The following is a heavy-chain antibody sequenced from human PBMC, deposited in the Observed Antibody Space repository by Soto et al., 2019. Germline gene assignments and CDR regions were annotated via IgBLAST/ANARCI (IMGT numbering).Heavy chain of an antibody. V-gene: IGHV4-30-4*01. J-gene: IGHJ5*02. Sequence: PQTCCVRWTGSGGLISRVYNHVCCFRLPPGEGLEWIGFISYSGTTSYSPSLKSRLAISLDTSKNQFSLSLTSVTAADTAVYYCVRGRGYSYGLAPWGQGTLVTIS. D-gene: IGHD5-12*01. CDR1: GGLISRVYNH. CDR2: ISYSGTT. CDR3: VRGRGYSYGLAP.